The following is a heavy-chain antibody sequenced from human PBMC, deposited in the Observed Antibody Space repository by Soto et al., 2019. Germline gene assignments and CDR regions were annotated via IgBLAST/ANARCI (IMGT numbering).Heavy chain of an antibody. CDR2: ISYDGSNK. D-gene: IGHD6-19*01. CDR3: AKDWGIAVAGTMDYYYYGMDV. CDR1: GFTFSSYG. V-gene: IGHV3-30*18. J-gene: IGHJ6*02. Sequence: GGSLRLSCAASGFTFSSYGMHWVRQAPGKGLEWVAVISYDGSNKYYADSVKGRFTISRDNSKNTLYLQMNSLRAEDTAVYYCAKDWGIAVAGTMDYYYYGMDVWGQGTTVTVSS.